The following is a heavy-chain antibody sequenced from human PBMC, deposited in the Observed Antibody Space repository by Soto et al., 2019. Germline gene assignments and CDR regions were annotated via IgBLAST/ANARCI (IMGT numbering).Heavy chain of an antibody. D-gene: IGHD1-7*01. J-gene: IGHJ6*02. CDR2: IYYSGST. CDR3: ARENYEAPYYYYYGMDV. Sequence: SETLSLTCTVSGGSISSGDYYWSWIRQPPWKGLEWIGYIYYSGSTYYNPSLKSRVTISVDTSKNQFSLKLSSVTAADTAVYYCARENYEAPYYYYYGMDVWGQGTTVTVSS. V-gene: IGHV4-30-4*01. CDR1: GGSISSGDYY.